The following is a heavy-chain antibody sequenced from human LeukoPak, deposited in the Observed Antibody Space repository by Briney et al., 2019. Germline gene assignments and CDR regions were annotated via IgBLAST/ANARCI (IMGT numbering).Heavy chain of an antibody. CDR3: AKGPLLWD. Sequence: GGSLRLSCAASGFTFSSYAMTWVRQAPGKGLGWVSTISGSGDSTYYADSVKGRFTISRDNSKNTLYLQMNSLRAEDTAVYYCAKGPLLWDWGQGTLVTVSS. V-gene: IGHV3-23*01. CDR1: GFTFSSYA. CDR2: ISGSGDST. D-gene: IGHD2/OR15-2a*01. J-gene: IGHJ4*02.